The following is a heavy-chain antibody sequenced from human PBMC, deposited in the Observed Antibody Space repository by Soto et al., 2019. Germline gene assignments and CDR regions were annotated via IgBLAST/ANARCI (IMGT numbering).Heavy chain of an antibody. Sequence: GGSLRLSCVVSGFTISSRWMHWVRQPPGKGLVWVSRIKTDGTITNYADSVKGRFTISRDNAKNTLYLHMNSLRPEDTAMYYCTRDQDTYGQAVFDSWGQGTLVTVSS. J-gene: IGHJ5*01. CDR3: TRDQDTYGQAVFDS. CDR1: GFTISSRW. CDR2: IKTDGTIT. V-gene: IGHV3-74*01. D-gene: IGHD2-15*01.